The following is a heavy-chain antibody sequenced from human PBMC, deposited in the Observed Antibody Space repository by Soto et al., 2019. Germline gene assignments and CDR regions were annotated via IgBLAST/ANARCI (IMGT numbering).Heavy chain of an antibody. D-gene: IGHD3-16*01. CDR1: VCVSISVYYY. CDR2: IYYTGST. V-gene: IGHV4-30-4*01. Sequence: SETLSRTCSFCVCVSISVYYYWSFIRQPPWKGLEWIGYIYYTGSTYYNPSLKSRLSISVVESKNQLSLELTSVTVADTAVYFCARAFDHSRRHYGALGLWGKGALVNVS. CDR3: ARAFDHSRRHYGALGL. J-gene: IGHJ4*02.